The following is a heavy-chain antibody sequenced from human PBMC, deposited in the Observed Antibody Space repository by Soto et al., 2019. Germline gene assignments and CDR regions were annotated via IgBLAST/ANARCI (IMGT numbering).Heavy chain of an antibody. CDR1: GFIIGDFW. CDR3: VRTVAVVVPDNFDH. D-gene: IGHD2-15*01. Sequence: XESLSLSCAASGFIIGDFWMSWVRQAPGKGLEWVANIKQDGSEKYFVDSVKGRFTISKDSAKNSLFLQMDSLRVEDTAIYYCVRTVAVVVPDNFDHWGQGTLVTVSS. V-gene: IGHV3-7*01. CDR2: IKQDGSEK. J-gene: IGHJ4*02.